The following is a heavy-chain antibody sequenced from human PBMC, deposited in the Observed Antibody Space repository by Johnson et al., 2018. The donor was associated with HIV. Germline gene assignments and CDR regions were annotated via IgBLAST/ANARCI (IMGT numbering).Heavy chain of an antibody. V-gene: IGHV3-74*02. D-gene: IGHD3-22*01. Sequence: VQLVESGGGVVQPGRSLRLSCAASGFTFSSYWMHWVRQAPGKGLVWVSRINSDGSSTSYADSVKGRLTISRENAKNYVYLQMNRLRAGDTALYYCARGSSYYYDSCGYAFDIWGPGTMVTVSP. CDR3: ARGSSYYYDSCGYAFDI. CDR2: INSDGSST. J-gene: IGHJ3*02. CDR1: GFTFSSYW.